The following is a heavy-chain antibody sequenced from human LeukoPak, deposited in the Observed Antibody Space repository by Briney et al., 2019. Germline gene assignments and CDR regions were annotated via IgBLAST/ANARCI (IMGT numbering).Heavy chain of an antibody. D-gene: IGHD6-13*01. CDR2: INHSGST. CDR3: ARGRRAAAGKGDY. Sequence: PSETLSLTCAVYGGSFSGYYWSWIRQPPGKGLEWIGEINHSGSTNYNPSLKSRVTISVDTSKNQFSLKLRSVTAADTAVYYCARGRRAAAGKGDYWGQGTPVTVSS. J-gene: IGHJ4*02. CDR1: GGSFSGYY. V-gene: IGHV4-34*01.